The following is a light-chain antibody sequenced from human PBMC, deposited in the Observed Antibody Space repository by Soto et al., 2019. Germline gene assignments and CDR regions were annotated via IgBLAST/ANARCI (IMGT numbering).Light chain of an antibody. V-gene: IGKV3-20*01. Sequence: EIVLTQSPGTVSLSPGERATLSCRASQSVSTNYLAWYQQKPGQAPRLLIYRTSTRATGIPDRFSGSGSGTDFTLTIARLEPEDFAVYYCQQYGDSPRTFGQGTRLEIK. CDR3: QQYGDSPRT. CDR1: QSVSTNY. CDR2: RTS. J-gene: IGKJ5*01.